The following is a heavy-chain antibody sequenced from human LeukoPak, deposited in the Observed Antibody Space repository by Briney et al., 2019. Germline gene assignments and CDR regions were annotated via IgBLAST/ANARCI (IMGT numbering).Heavy chain of an antibody. CDR2: IKQDGGET. J-gene: IGHJ6*03. Sequence: GGSLRLSCAASGFTFSSYWMSWVRQAPGKGLEWVANIKQDGGETYYVDSVKGRFTISRDNAKNSLYLQMNSLRAEDTALYFCARGTYSFSSTSYYLYYMDVWGRGTTVTVSS. D-gene: IGHD5-18*01. CDR1: GFTFSSYW. CDR3: ARGTYSFSSTSYYLYYMDV. V-gene: IGHV3-7*01.